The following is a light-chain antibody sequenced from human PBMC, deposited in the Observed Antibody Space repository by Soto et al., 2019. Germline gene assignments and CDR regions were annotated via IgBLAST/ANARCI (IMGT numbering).Light chain of an antibody. V-gene: IGKV3-20*01. CDR2: GAS. J-gene: IGKJ1*01. Sequence: EIVMTQSPATLSVSPGERATLSCRASQSVGGNLAWYQQRPGQAPRLLIYGASNRATGIPDRFSGSGSGTDFTLSISRLQPEDFAVYYCQQSGSSGTFGKGTKV. CDR1: QSVGGN. CDR3: QQSGSSGT.